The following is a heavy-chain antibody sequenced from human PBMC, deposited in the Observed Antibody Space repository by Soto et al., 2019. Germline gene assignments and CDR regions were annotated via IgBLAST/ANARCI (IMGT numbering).Heavy chain of an antibody. CDR1: GVPFSNAW. CDR3: TTDNYQPAGFDP. Sequence: PGGSLRLSCGASGVPFSNAWMNWVRQAPGKGLEWVGRIKSKTDGGTTDYAAPVKGRFTISRDDSKNTLYLQMNSLKTEDTAVYYCTTDNYQPAGFDPWGQGTLVTVSS. CDR2: IKSKTDGGTT. V-gene: IGHV3-15*07. J-gene: IGHJ5*02. D-gene: IGHD2-2*01.